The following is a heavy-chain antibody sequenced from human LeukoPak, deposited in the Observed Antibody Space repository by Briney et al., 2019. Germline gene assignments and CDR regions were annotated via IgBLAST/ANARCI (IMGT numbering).Heavy chain of an antibody. V-gene: IGHV3-66*01. CDR3: ARDVAAPGGVYFDY. D-gene: IGHD3-16*01. CDR1: GFTVSSNS. CDR2: IYTGGTT. Sequence: PGGSLRLSCAASGFTVSSNSMSWVRQAPGKGLVWVSVIYTGGTTCYADSVKDRFTISRDNSKNTLYLQMNSLRAEDTAVYYCARDVAAPGGVYFDYWGQGTLVTVSS. J-gene: IGHJ4*02.